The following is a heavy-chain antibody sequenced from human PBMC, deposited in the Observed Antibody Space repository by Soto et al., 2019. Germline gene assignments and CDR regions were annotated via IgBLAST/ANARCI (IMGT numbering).Heavy chain of an antibody. Sequence: SETLSLTCAVYGGSFSGYYGSWIRQPPGKGLEWIGEINHSGSTNYNPSLKSRVTISVDTSKNQFSLKLSSVTAADTAVYYCARGRVVRGVILTDYFDYWGQGTLVTVSS. J-gene: IGHJ4*02. CDR1: GGSFSGYY. V-gene: IGHV4-34*01. CDR3: ARGRVVRGVILTDYFDY. D-gene: IGHD3-10*01. CDR2: INHSGST.